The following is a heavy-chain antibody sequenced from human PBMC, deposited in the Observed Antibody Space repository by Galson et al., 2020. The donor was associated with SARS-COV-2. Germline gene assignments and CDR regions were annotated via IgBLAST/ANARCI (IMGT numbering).Heavy chain of an antibody. J-gene: IGHJ3*02. Sequence: GSLRLSCAASGFTFDDYAMHWVRQAPGKGLEWVSLISWDGGSTYYADSVKGRFTISSDNSKNSLYLQMNSLRAEDTALYYCAKDSGIRIFGVVTHDAFDIWGQGTMVTVSS. V-gene: IGHV3-43D*03. D-gene: IGHD3-3*01. CDR3: AKDSGIRIFGVVTHDAFDI. CDR1: GFTFDDYA. CDR2: ISWDGGST.